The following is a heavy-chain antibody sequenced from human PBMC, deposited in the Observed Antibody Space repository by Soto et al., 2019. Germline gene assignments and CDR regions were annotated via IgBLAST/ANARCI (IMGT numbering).Heavy chain of an antibody. J-gene: IGHJ4*02. V-gene: IGHV1-69*02. CDR3: ARNYAYCGGDCYSFDY. CDR2: IIPILGIA. Sequence: ASVKVSCKASGGTFSSYTISWVRQAPGQGLEWMGRIIPILGIANYAQKFQGRVTITADKSTSTAYMELSSLRSEDTAVYYCARNYAYCGGDCYSFDYWGQGTLVTVS. CDR1: GGTFSSYT. D-gene: IGHD2-21*02.